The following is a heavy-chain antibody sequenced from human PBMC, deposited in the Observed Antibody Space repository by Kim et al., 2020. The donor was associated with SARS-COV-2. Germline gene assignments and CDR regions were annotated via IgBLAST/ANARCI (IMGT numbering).Heavy chain of an antibody. CDR2: IDPSDSYT. CDR3: ARLSMSGYTTNAFDI. D-gene: IGHD3-10*02. CDR1: FITYW. V-gene: IGHV5-10-1*01. Sequence: FITYWISRGRQRPGKGLEWMGRIDPSDSYTNYSPSFQGHVTISADKSISTAYLQWSILKASDTAMYYCARLSMSGYTTNAFDIWGQGTMV. J-gene: IGHJ3*02.